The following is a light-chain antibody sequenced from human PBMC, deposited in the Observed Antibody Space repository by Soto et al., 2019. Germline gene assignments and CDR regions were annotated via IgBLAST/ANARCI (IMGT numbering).Light chain of an antibody. J-gene: IGKJ1*01. CDR3: QQYNSYPWP. Sequence: DSQMTQSPSTLSASVGDRVTITCRASQSISSWLAWYHQKPGKAPRLLIYDASSLESGVPSRFRGSGSGTVFPLTISSLPPDDFTTYYCQQYNSYPWPFGQGNKVEIK. V-gene: IGKV1-5*01. CDR2: DAS. CDR1: QSISSW.